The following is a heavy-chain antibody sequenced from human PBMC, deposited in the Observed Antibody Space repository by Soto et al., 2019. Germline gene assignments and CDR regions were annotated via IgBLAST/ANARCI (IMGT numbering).Heavy chain of an antibody. J-gene: IGHJ6*02. CDR1: GYTFSSFG. D-gene: IGHD6-6*01. CDR2: ISTYNGDT. CDR3: TRDSTSTLYGMDV. V-gene: IGHV1-18*01. Sequence: HVELVQSGAEVKKPGASVKVSCKASGYTFSSFGISWVRQAPGQGLEWMAWISTYNGDTNYAQKLQGKGTMTTGTPTTTAYMELRGLLSDDTAMYYCTRDSTSTLYGMDVWGQGPTVTVSS.